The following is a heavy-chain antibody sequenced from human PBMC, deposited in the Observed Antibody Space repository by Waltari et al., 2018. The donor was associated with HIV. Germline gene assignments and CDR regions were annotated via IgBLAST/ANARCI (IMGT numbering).Heavy chain of an antibody. D-gene: IGHD3-10*01. V-gene: IGHV3-7*01. CDR2: IKQDGSEK. CDR1: GFTLGYHW. J-gene: IGHJ4*02. CDR3: ARGSPSVQGVITY. Sequence: EVQLVESGGGLVQPGGSLRLSCAASGFTLGYHWLTWVRQAPGKGLEWVANIKQDGSEKSYVDSVKGRFTISRDNAKNSLYLLINSLRVEDTAVYYCARGSPSVQGVITYWGQGTLVTVSS.